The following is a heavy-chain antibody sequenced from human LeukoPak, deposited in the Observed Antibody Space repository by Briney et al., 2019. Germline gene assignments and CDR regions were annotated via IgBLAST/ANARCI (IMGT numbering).Heavy chain of an antibody. CDR1: GGSISSGSYY. CDR3: AKSGGYGLIDY. J-gene: IGHJ4*02. Sequence: SETLSLTCTVSGGSISSGSYYWSWIRQPPGKGLEWIGEISHSGSTNYNPSLESRVTISVDTSKNQFSLKLSSVTAADTAIYYCAKSGGYGLIDYWGQGTLVTVSS. V-gene: IGHV4-39*01. D-gene: IGHD1-26*01. CDR2: ISHSGST.